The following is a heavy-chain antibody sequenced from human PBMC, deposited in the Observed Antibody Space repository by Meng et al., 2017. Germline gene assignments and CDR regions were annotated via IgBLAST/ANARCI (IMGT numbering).Heavy chain of an antibody. Sequence: EVGLVETGGGLIQPGGSLRLSCSASGFTVSSNYMSWVRQAPGKGLEWVAVIYSGGSKYYADAVKGRVTISRDNSKNTLYLQKNSLRAEDTAVYYCARDWRYWGQGTLVTVSS. CDR2: IYSGGSK. D-gene: IGHD1-1*01. CDR3: ARDWRY. J-gene: IGHJ4*02. V-gene: IGHV3-53*02. CDR1: GFTVSSNY.